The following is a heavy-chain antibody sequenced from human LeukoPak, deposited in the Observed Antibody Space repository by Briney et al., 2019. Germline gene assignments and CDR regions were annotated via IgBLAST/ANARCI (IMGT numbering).Heavy chain of an antibody. J-gene: IGHJ6*02. CDR2: FDPEDGET. CDR3: ARDLQRFGELSFQEYYYYGMDV. D-gene: IGHD3-10*01. V-gene: IGHV1-24*01. CDR1: GYTLTELS. Sequence: ASVKVSCKVSGYTLTELSMHWVRQAPGKGLEWMGGFDPEDGETIYAQKFQGRVTMTEDTSTDTAYMELSRLRSDDTAVYYCARDLQRFGELSFQEYYYYGMDVWGQGTTVTVSS.